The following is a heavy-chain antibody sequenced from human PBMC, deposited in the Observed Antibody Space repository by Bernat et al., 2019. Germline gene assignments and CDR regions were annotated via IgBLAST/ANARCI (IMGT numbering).Heavy chain of an antibody. CDR2: ISYDGSNK. CDR1: GFTFSSYA. D-gene: IGHD6-13*01. J-gene: IGHJ4*02. Sequence: QVQLVESGGGVVQPGRSLRLSCAAPGFTFSSYAMHWVRQAPGKGLEWVAVISYDGSNKYYADSVKGRFTISRDNSKNTLYMQMNSLRAEDKAVYYCARDQGSSFGGYWGQGTLVTVSS. V-gene: IGHV3-30-3*01. CDR3: ARDQGSSFGGY.